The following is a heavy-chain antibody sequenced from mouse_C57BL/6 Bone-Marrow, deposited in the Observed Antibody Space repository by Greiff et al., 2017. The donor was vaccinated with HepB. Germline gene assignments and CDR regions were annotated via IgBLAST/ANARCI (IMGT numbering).Heavy chain of an antibody. CDR3: AVSLYFAMDY. Sequence: EVQLQQSVAELVRPGASVKLSCTASGFNIKNTYMHWVKQRPEQGLEWIGRLDPANGNTKYARKFQGKATIAADTSSNTAYLQHSKLTSEDTAIYYCAVSLYFAMDYWGQGTTVTVSS. CDR1: GFNIKNTY. V-gene: IGHV14-3*01. J-gene: IGHJ4*01. CDR2: LDPANGNT. D-gene: IGHD6-1*01.